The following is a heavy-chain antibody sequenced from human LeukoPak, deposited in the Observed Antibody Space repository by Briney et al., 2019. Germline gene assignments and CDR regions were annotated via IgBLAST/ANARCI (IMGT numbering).Heavy chain of an antibody. J-gene: IGHJ3*02. CDR1: GFTFSNHA. Sequence: PGGSLRLSCAASGFTFSNHAMDWVRRAPGKGLEWVAVISYDGSKKYYADSVKGRFTISRDNSRNTLDLQMNSLRAEDAAVYYCARPLTPFWFFDAFGIWGQGTLVTVSS. CDR3: ARPLTPFWFFDAFGI. D-gene: IGHD3/OR15-3a*01. V-gene: IGHV3-30*04. CDR2: ISYDGSKK.